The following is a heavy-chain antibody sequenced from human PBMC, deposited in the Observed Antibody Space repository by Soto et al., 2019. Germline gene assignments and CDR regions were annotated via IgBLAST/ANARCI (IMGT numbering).Heavy chain of an antibody. Sequence: EVQLVESGGGLVQPGRSLRLSCVASGFIFDDYAMHWVRQTPGKGLEWVSSISWKSNKIDYADSVKGRFTISRDNAKNALYLQMNSLRGEDTAFYYCAKSFEFGEDSKAYFDSWGQGTLVTVSS. CDR2: ISWKSNKI. V-gene: IGHV3-9*01. D-gene: IGHD2-21*01. CDR3: AKSFEFGEDSKAYFDS. CDR1: GFIFDDYA. J-gene: IGHJ4*02.